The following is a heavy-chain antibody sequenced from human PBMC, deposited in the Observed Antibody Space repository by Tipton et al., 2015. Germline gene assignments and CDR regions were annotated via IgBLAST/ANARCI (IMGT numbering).Heavy chain of an antibody. CDR2: PYFSGST. CDR1: GGSISSSSYY. V-gene: IGHV4-39*07. D-gene: IGHD3-9*01. Sequence: TLSLTCTVSGGSISSSSYYWAWIRQPPGKGLEWIGSPYFSGSTYYNPSLKSRVTMSRDTSKNQFSLKLTSVTAADTAVYYCACQDYDSLTRDYQTVDYWGQGTLVTVSS. CDR3: ACQDYDSLTRDYQTVDY. J-gene: IGHJ4*02.